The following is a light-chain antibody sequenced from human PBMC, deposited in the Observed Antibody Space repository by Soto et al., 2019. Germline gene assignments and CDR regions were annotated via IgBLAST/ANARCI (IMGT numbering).Light chain of an antibody. V-gene: IGKV3-11*01. J-gene: IGKJ1*01. CDR1: QSVNSH. Sequence: EIALTQSRGTLSLSPGERATHACRASQSVNSHLAWYQQKPGQAPRLLIYDASNRATGIPARFSGSGSGTDFTLTISSLEPEDFAVYHCVQRTTWPWTCGQGSKVEIK. CDR2: DAS. CDR3: VQRTTWPWT.